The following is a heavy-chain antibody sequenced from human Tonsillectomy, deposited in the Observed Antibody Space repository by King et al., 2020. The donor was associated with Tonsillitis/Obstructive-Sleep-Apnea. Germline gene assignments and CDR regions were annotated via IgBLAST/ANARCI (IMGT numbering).Heavy chain of an antibody. CDR1: GFTFSSYA. Sequence: DVQLVESGGGLVQPGGSLRLSCAASGFTFSSYAMSWVRQAPGKGLEWVSAISGSGGSTYYADSVKGRFTISRDNSKNTLYLQMNSLRAEATAVYYCAKVRSRYCSSTSCDLWFDPWGQGTLVTVYS. D-gene: IGHD2-2*01. CDR2: ISGSGGST. CDR3: AKVRSRYCSSTSCDLWFDP. V-gene: IGHV3-23*04. J-gene: IGHJ5*02.